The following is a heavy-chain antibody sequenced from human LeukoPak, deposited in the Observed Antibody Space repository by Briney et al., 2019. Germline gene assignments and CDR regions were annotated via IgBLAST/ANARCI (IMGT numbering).Heavy chain of an antibody. Sequence: GGSLRLSCAASGLSVSRNYMSWVRQAPGKGLEWVSVIYSGDSTYYADSVKGRFTISRDNSKNTLYLQMNSLRAEDTAVYYCARVYYGSGTSPGGAFDIWGQGTMVTVSS. V-gene: IGHV3-53*01. CDR1: GLSVSRNY. CDR3: ARVYYGSGTSPGGAFDI. D-gene: IGHD3-10*01. J-gene: IGHJ3*02. CDR2: IYSGDST.